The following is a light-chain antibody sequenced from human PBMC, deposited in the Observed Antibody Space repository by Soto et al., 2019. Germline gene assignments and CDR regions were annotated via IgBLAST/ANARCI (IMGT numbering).Light chain of an antibody. Sequence: EIVLTQSPGALSLSPGERATLSCGASQSVSSSYLAWYQQKPGQAPRLLIYGASTRATGIPDRFSGSGSGTDFTLTISRLEPDDFAVYYCQQYVSSPRTFGQGTKVEIK. CDR1: QSVSSSY. CDR2: GAS. V-gene: IGKV3-20*01. CDR3: QQYVSSPRT. J-gene: IGKJ1*01.